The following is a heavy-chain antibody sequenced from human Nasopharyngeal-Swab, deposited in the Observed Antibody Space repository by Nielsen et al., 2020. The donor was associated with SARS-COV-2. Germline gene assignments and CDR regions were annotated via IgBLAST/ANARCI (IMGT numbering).Heavy chain of an antibody. CDR3: ARARPRLSRSIAAAGLDTFDI. D-gene: IGHD6-13*01. J-gene: IGHJ3*02. CDR2: MSYDGSNK. CDR1: GFTFGSYA. V-gene: IGHV3-30-3*01. Sequence: GGPLRLSCAASGFTFGSYAMHWVRQAPGKGLEWVAFMSYDGSNKYYADSVKGRFTISRDNSNNTLYLQMSSLRPEDTAVYFCARARPRLSRSIAAAGLDTFDIWGQGTMVTVSS.